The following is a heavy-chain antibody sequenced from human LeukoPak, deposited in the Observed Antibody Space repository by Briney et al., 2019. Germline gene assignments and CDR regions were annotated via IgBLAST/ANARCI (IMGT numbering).Heavy chain of an antibody. J-gene: IGHJ6*02. D-gene: IGHD2-2*01. Sequence: SETLSLTCTVSGGSISSYYWSWIRQPPGKGLEWIGYISDSGSTKYSPSLKSRVTIAGDTSKKQFSLKLSSVTAADTAVYYCARHIVVVSANRHDYYYYGLDVWGQGTTVTVSS. CDR3: ARHIVVVSANRHDYYYYGLDV. CDR2: ISDSGST. V-gene: IGHV4-59*08. CDR1: GGSISSYY.